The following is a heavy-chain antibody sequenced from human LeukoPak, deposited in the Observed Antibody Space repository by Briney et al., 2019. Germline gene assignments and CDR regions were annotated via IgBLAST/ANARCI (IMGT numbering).Heavy chain of an antibody. J-gene: IGHJ6*02. V-gene: IGHV1-24*01. CDR1: GYTLTDLS. CDR3: ATDIPRRVRGVVYSSFGMDV. D-gene: IGHD3-10*01. Sequence: ASVKVSCKVSGYTLTDLSMHWVRQAPGKGLGWLGGFDPEDGETIYAQKFQGRVTLAEDTSTDTAYMELSSLRSEDTAAYYCATDIPRRVRGVVYSSFGMDVWGQGTTVTVSS. CDR2: FDPEDGET.